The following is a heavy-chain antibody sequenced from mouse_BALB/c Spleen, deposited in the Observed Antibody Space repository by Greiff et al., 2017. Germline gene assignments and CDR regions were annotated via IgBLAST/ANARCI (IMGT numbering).Heavy chain of an antibody. CDR2: VNPGSGGT. CDR1: GYAFTNYL. CDR3: ARGSKDGYDRYYAMDY. V-gene: IGHV1-54*01. Sequence: QVQLQQSGAELVRPGTSVKVSCKASGYAFTNYLIEWVKQRPGQGLEWIGVVNPGSGGTNYNEKFKGKATLTADKSSSTAYMQLSSLTSDDSAVYFCARGSKDGYDRYYAMDYWGQGTSVTVSS. J-gene: IGHJ4*01. D-gene: IGHD2-2*01.